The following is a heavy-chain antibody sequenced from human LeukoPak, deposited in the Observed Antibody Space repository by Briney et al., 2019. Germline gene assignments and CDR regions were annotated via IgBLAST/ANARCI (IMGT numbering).Heavy chain of an antibody. Sequence: GSVKVSCKASGYTFTSCDINWVRQATGQGLEWMGWMNPNSGNTGYGLSFQGRITMTRDISIGTAYMELSNLTSEDTAIYYCTRGSSGRRDNWGQGTLVTVSA. CDR2: MNPNSGNT. CDR1: GYTFTSCD. D-gene: IGHD6-19*01. V-gene: IGHV1-8*01. J-gene: IGHJ4*02. CDR3: TRGSSGRRDN.